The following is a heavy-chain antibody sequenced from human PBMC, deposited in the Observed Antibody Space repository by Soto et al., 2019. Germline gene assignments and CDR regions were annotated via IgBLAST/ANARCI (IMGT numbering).Heavy chain of an antibody. CDR2: IISIFGTA. Sequence: QVQLVQSGAEVKKPGSSVKVSCKASGGTFSSYAISWVRQAPGQGLEWMGGIISIFGTANYAQKFQGRVTITADESTGTAYVELSGLRSEDTAVYYCARHVPAAGYYYGRDVWGQGTTVTVSS. D-gene: IGHD2-2*01. V-gene: IGHV1-69*12. CDR1: GGTFSSYA. J-gene: IGHJ6*02. CDR3: ARHVPAAGYYYGRDV.